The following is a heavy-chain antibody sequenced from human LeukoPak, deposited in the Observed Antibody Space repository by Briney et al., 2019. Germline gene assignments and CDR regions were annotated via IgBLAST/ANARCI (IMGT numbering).Heavy chain of an antibody. CDR3: ARDLERRGYSGSYFY. D-gene: IGHD1-26*01. CDR1: GFTFSSYG. CDR2: IWYDGSNK. J-gene: IGHJ4*02. Sequence: GGSLRLSCAASGFTFSSYGMHWVRQAPGKGLEWVAVIWYDGSNKYYADSVKGRFTISRDNSKNTLYLQMNSLRAEDTAVYYCARDLERRGYSGSYFYWGQGTLVTVSS. V-gene: IGHV3-33*08.